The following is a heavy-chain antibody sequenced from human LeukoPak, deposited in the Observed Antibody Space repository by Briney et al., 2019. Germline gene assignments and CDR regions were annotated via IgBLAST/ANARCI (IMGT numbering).Heavy chain of an antibody. D-gene: IGHD3-22*01. J-gene: IGHJ4*02. V-gene: IGHV4-61*08. Sequence: SQTLSLTCSFSGPFISIGDYYWSWIRQNPAKGLEVIGFILYNQSTNYSPSLKSRVTISVDTSQNQFSLKLTSVTAADTAVYYCARARYYYDNSVYPAVRFDFWGQGILVTVS. CDR1: GPFISIGDYY. CDR2: ILYNQST. CDR3: ARARYYYDNSVYPAVRFDF.